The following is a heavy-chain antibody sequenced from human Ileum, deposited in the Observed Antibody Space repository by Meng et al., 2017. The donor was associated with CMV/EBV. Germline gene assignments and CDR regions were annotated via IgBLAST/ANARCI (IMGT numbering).Heavy chain of an antibody. CDR1: GFTFSSYA. D-gene: IGHD6-6*01. CDR2: ISGSGGST. Sequence: GESLKISCAASGFTFSSYAMSWVRQAPGKGLEWVSAISGSGGSTYYADSVKGRFTISRDNSKNSLYLQMNSLRVEDTAMYYCAEGIASRLRGQGTMVTVSS. V-gene: IGHV3-23*01. CDR3: AEGIASRL. J-gene: IGHJ4*02.